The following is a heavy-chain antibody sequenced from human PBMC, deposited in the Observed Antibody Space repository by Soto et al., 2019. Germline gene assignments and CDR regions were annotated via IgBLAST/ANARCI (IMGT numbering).Heavy chain of an antibody. CDR1: GFSLSTSGVG. Sequence: SGPTLVNPTQTLTLTCTFSGFSLSTSGVGVGWIRQPPGKALEWLALIYWDDDKRYSPSLKSRLTITKDTSKNQVVLTMTNMDPVDTATYYCAHRTQWLVQDYYYYGMDVWGQGTTVTVSS. D-gene: IGHD6-19*01. J-gene: IGHJ6*02. CDR2: IYWDDDK. V-gene: IGHV2-5*02. CDR3: AHRTQWLVQDYYYYGMDV.